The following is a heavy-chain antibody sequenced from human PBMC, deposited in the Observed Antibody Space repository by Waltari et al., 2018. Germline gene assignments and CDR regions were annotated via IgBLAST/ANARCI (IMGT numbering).Heavy chain of an antibody. J-gene: IGHJ6*04. CDR3: ARDHYYSKDV. CDR1: GFTFSSYA. V-gene: IGHV3-74*01. CDR2: IDNGDGSGT. Sequence: VQLVESGGGVVQPGRSLRLSCAASGFTFSSYAMHWVRQAPGKGLEWVARIDNGDGSGTSYADSVKGRFTISRDNAKNTLYLQMNSLRAEDTGVYYCARDHYYSKDVWGTGTTVTVSS.